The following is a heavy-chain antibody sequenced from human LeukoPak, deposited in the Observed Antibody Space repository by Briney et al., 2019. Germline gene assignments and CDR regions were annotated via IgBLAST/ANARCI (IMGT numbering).Heavy chain of an antibody. Sequence: GGSLRLSCAASGFSFSSYEMNWVRQAPGKGLEWVSYISSSGSTIYYADSVKGRFTISRDNAKNSLYLQMNSLRAEDTAVYYCAELGITMIGGVWGKGTTVTVSS. CDR2: ISSSGSTI. D-gene: IGHD3-10*02. J-gene: IGHJ6*04. CDR3: AELGITMIGGV. V-gene: IGHV3-48*03. CDR1: GFSFSSYE.